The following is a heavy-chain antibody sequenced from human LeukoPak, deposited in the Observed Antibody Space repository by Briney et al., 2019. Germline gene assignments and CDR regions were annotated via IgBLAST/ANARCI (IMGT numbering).Heavy chain of an antibody. Sequence: PRGSLRLSRAASGFTFSSYVMHWGRQAPGQGRGWGAFIRYDGSNKYYADSMKGRFTISRDNSKNTLYLQMNSLRAEDTAVYYCAKEGLGYCSSTSCSSFDYWGEGTLVTVSS. CDR1: GFTFSSYV. D-gene: IGHD2-2*01. V-gene: IGHV3-30*02. J-gene: IGHJ4*02. CDR2: IRYDGSNK. CDR3: AKEGLGYCSSTSCSSFDY.